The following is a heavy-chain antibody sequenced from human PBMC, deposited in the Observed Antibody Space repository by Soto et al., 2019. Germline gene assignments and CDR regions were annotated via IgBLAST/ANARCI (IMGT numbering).Heavy chain of an antibody. CDR1: GFSFSTYD. J-gene: IGHJ4*02. CDR2: ISTTSFTI. D-gene: IGHD3-9*01. V-gene: IGHV3-48*02. CDR3: AREDILGVRSFDY. Sequence: LRLSCAASGFSFSTYDMDWVRQAPGKAPEWIAHISTTSFTIYYAESVKGRFTASRDNARNSQYLQMNSLRDEDTAVYYCAREDILGVRSFDYWGQGTLVTVSS.